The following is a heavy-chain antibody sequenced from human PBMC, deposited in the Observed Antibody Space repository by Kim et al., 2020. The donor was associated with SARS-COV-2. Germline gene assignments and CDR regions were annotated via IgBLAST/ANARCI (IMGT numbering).Heavy chain of an antibody. V-gene: IGHV3-73*01. J-gene: IGHJ6*02. CDR2: IRSKANSYAT. CDR1: GFTFSGSA. D-gene: IGHD6-13*01. Sequence: GGSLRLSCAVSGFTFSGSAMHWVRQASGKGLEWVGRIRSKANSYATAYAASVKGRFTISRDDSKNTAYLQMNSLKTEDTAVYYCTSPGDSSSSDYYYYGMDVWGQGTTVTVSS. CDR3: TSPGDSSSSDYYYYGMDV.